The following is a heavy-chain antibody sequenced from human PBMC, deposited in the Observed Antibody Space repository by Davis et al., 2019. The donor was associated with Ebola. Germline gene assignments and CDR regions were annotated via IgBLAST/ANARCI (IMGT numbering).Heavy chain of an antibody. CDR2: IYPGDSDT. CDR3: ARSMAARRGDAFDI. D-gene: IGHD6-6*01. CDR1: GYTFTNYW. V-gene: IGHV5-51*01. Sequence: GESLKISCKGSGYTFTNYWIGWVRQMPGKGLEWMGMIYPGDSDTRYSPSFQGQVTTSADKSISTAYLQWSSLKASDTAMYYCARSMAARRGDAFDIWGQGTMVTVSA. J-gene: IGHJ3*02.